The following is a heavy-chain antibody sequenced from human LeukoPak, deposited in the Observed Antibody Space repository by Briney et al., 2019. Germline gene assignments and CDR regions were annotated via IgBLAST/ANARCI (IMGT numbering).Heavy chain of an antibody. Sequence: GESLRLSCAASGFTFSSYAMSWVRQAPGKGLEWVSDISGSAGSTYYADSVKGRFTISRDNSKNTLYLQMNSLRADDTAVYYCAKELTGTTGFDYWGQGTLVTVSS. CDR1: GFTFSSYA. V-gene: IGHV3-23*01. CDR2: ISGSAGST. D-gene: IGHD1-7*01. CDR3: AKELTGTTGFDY. J-gene: IGHJ4*02.